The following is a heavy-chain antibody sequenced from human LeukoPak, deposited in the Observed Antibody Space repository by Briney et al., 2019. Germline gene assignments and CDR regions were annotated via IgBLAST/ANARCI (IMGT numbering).Heavy chain of an antibody. CDR1: GFTFSSYW. D-gene: IGHD3-10*01. V-gene: IGHV3-74*01. Sequence: GGSLRLSCAASGFTFSSYWMHWVRQAPGKGLVWVSRINSDGSSTSYADSVKGRFTISRDNAKNTLYLQMNSLRAEDTAVYYCAKDRIPHYYGSGSLNWFDPWGQGTLVTVSS. CDR2: INSDGSST. J-gene: IGHJ5*02. CDR3: AKDRIPHYYGSGSLNWFDP.